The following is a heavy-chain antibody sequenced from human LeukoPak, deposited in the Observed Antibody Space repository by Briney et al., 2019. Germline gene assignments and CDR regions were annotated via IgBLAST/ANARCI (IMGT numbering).Heavy chain of an antibody. Sequence: GGSLRLSCAASGFTFSSYAMHWVRQAPGKGLEWVAVISYDGRNKYYADSVKGRFTISRDNSKNTPSLQMNSLRAEDTAVYYCARGLWAVAGGYFDYWGQGTLVTVSS. V-gene: IGHV3-30*04. CDR2: ISYDGRNK. CDR3: ARGLWAVAGGYFDY. J-gene: IGHJ4*02. D-gene: IGHD6-19*01. CDR1: GFTFSSYA.